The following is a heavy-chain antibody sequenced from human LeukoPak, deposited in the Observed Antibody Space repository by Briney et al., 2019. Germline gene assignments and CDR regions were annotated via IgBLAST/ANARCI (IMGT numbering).Heavy chain of an antibody. CDR2: TYYDSKWYN. D-gene: IGHD3/OR15-3a*01. Sequence: SQTLSLTCVISGDSVSNNSWNWVRQTPSGGLESLGRTYYDSKWYNHYAKSVKSRISINPDTSKNQFSLQLNSVTPEDTAVYYCARGWTRDGFNIWSQGTMVTVSS. CDR3: ARGWTRDGFNI. J-gene: IGHJ3*02. CDR1: GDSVSNNS. V-gene: IGHV6-1*01.